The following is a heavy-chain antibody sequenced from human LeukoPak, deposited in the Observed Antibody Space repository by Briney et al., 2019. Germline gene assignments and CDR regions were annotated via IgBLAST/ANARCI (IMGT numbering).Heavy chain of an antibody. Sequence: GSSVKVSCKASGGTFSSYAISWVRQAPGQGLEWMGGIIPIFGTANYAQKFQGRVTITADKSTNTAYMELSSLRSEDTAVYYCARGFYDSSGYYYHFDYWGQGTLVTVSS. CDR3: ARGFYDSSGYYYHFDY. CDR2: IIPIFGTA. CDR1: GGTFSSYA. D-gene: IGHD3-22*01. J-gene: IGHJ4*02. V-gene: IGHV1-69*06.